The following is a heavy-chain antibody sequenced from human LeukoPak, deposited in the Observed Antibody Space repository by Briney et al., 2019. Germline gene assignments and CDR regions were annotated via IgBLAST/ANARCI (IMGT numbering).Heavy chain of an antibody. Sequence: GSSVKVSCKACRYTFTGYYMHWVRQAPGQGLEWMGWINPNSGGTNYAQKFQGRVTMTRDTSISTAYMELSTPRSDDTAVYYCARDLEWLYPGGAFDIWGQGTMVTVSS. CDR1: RYTFTGYY. J-gene: IGHJ3*02. D-gene: IGHD3-3*01. CDR2: INPNSGGT. V-gene: IGHV1-2*02. CDR3: ARDLEWLYPGGAFDI.